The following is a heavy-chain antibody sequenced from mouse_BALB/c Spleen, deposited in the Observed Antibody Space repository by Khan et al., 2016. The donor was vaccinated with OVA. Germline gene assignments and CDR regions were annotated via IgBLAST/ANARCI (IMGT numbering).Heavy chain of an antibody. CDR2: ISYSGNT. CDR3: ARIYGGDVDY. D-gene: IGHD1-1*01. Sequence: VQLKQSGPGLVKPSQSLSLTCTVTGYSITSDYAWNWIRQFPGNKLEWMGYISYSGNTHYNPSLKSRISITRDTSKNQFFLQLNSVTTEDTATYYGARIYGGDVDYWGQGTTLTVSS. J-gene: IGHJ2*01. V-gene: IGHV3-2*02. CDR1: GYSITSDYA.